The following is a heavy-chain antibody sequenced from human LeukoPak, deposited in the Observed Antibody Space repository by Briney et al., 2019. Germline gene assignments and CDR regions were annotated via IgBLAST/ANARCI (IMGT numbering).Heavy chain of an antibody. V-gene: IGHV4-4*02. CDR1: GGSISSSNW. Sequence: MPSGTLSLTCAVSGGSISSSNWWSWVRQPPGKGLEWIGYIYYSGSTNYNPSLKSRVTISVDTSKNQFSLKLSSVTAADTAVYYCARTSSVGATYYFDYWGQGTLVTVSS. CDR3: ARTSSVGATYYFDY. CDR2: IYYSGST. D-gene: IGHD1-26*01. J-gene: IGHJ4*02.